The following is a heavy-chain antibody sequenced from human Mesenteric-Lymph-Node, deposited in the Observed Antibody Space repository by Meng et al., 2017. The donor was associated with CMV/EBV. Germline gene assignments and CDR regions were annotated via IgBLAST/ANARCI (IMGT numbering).Heavy chain of an antibody. CDR1: GFAFDDFA. Sequence: GESLKISCAASGFAFDDFAMSWVRQAPGKGLEWVSGINWNGANTGYADSVKGRFTISRDNAKNSLYLQMNSLRAEDTAVYYCARETSWGQGTMVTVSS. V-gene: IGHV3-20*04. CDR3: ARETS. J-gene: IGHJ3*01. CDR2: INWNGANT.